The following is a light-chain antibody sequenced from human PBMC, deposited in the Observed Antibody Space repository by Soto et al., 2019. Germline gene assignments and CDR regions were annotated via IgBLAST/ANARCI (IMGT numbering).Light chain of an antibody. V-gene: IGLV2-8*01. J-gene: IGLJ1*01. Sequence: QSALTQPPSASGSPGQSVTISCTGTGSDIGGYNFVSWYQQHPGKVPKFIIYEVNKRPSGVPDRFSGSKSGNTASLTVSGLQADDEADYYCSSYAGTNNRYVFGTGSKVTVL. CDR2: EVN. CDR3: SSYAGTNNRYV. CDR1: GSDIGGYNF.